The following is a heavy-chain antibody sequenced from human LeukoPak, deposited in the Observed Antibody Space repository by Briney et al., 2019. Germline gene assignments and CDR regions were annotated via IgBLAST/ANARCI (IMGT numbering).Heavy chain of an antibody. V-gene: IGHV4-59*01. CDR2: IYYSGST. D-gene: IGHD5-18*01. CDR3: ARVGYSYGADY. Sequence: TLSLTCTVSGGSISSYYWSWIRQPPGKGLEWIGYIYYSGSTNYNPSLKSRVTISVDTSKNQFSLKLSSVTAADTAVYYCARVGYSYGADYWGQGTLVTVSS. J-gene: IGHJ4*02. CDR1: GGSISSYY.